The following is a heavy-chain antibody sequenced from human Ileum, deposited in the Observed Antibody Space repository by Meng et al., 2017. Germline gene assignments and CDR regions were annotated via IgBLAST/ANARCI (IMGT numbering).Heavy chain of an antibody. CDR1: EGPIISTYW. CDR3: ARVVASGYYDRSGYVNWFDP. Sequence: VSGPWRVAPQQTPSLLLAHSEGPIISTYWWSCARHTEEKGWEWVGEIFHTGITNHNPSHKSRATLSVDTSQNQFSLKLSSVTAADTVVYDCARVVASGYYDRSGYVNWFDPWGQGTLVTVSS. CDR2: IFHTGIT. D-gene: IGHD3-22*01. J-gene: IGHJ5*02. V-gene: IGHV4-4*03.